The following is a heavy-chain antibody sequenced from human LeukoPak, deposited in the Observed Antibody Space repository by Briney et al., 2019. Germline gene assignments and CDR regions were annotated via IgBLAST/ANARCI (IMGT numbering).Heavy chain of an antibody. CDR3: ARFGYSRRPFFDY. J-gene: IGHJ4*02. Sequence: ASVKVSCKASGYTFTGYYMHWVRQAPGQGLEWMGRINPNSGGTNYAQKFQGRVTMTRDTSISIAYMELSRLRSDDTAVYYCARFGYSRRPFFDYWGQGTLVTVSS. CDR2: INPNSGGT. CDR1: GYTFTGYY. D-gene: IGHD5-18*01. V-gene: IGHV1-2*06.